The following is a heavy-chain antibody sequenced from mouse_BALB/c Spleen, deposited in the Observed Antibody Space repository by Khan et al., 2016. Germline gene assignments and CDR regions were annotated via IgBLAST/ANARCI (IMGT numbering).Heavy chain of an antibody. V-gene: IGHV3-2*02. Sequence: EVELVESGPGLVKPSQSLSLTCTVTGYSITSDYAWNWIRQFPGNKLEWMGYISYSGSTSYNPSLKSRISITRDTSKNQFFLQLNSVTTEDTAAYYCARGYYDVWGAGTTVTVSS. CDR3: ARGYYDV. CDR1: GYSITSDYA. J-gene: IGHJ1*01. CDR2: ISYSGST.